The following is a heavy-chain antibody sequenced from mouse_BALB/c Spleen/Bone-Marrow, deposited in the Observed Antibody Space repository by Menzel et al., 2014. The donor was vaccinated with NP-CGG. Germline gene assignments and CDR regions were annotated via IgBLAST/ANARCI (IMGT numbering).Heavy chain of an antibody. CDR3: ARGRDYDVFAY. D-gene: IGHD2-4*01. Sequence: VKLVESGAELVRPGASVELSCKASGYTFTSYWMNWVKQRPEQGLEWIGRIDPYDSETHYNQKFKDKAILTVDKSSSXAYMQLSSLTSEDSAVYYCARGRDYDVFAYWGQGTLVTVSA. J-gene: IGHJ3*01. V-gene: IGHV1-52*01. CDR1: GYTFTSYW. CDR2: IDPYDSET.